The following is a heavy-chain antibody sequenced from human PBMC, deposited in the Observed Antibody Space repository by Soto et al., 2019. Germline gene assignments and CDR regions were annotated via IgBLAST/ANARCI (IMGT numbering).Heavy chain of an antibody. CDR1: GFSLSTSGVG. V-gene: IGHV2-5*02. D-gene: IGHD1-1*01. CDR3: GRRLRQSGNSWDSGAFDI. Sequence: QITLQESAPVLVRPTETLMLTCTYSGFSLSTSGVGVGWVRQPPGKALEWLAVIYWDDDKRYMPSLQNRLTITKDTSRNQVVLAMTHMLPMDTGTYYCGRRLRQSGNSWDSGAFDIWGHGTVVAVS. J-gene: IGHJ3*02. CDR2: IYWDDDK.